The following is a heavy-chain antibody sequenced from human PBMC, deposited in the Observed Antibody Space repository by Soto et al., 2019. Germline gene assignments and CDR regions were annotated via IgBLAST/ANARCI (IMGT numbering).Heavy chain of an antibody. CDR1: GFSLSTSGVG. V-gene: IGHV2-5*01. Sequence: QITLKESGPTLVKPTQTLTLTCTFSGFSLSTSGVGVGWIRQPPGKALEWLALIYWNDDKRYSPSLKSRLTITKDTSKNQVVLTMTNMDPVDTATYYCAYRYSYGPFDYWGQGTLVTVSS. CDR2: IYWNDDK. J-gene: IGHJ4*02. CDR3: AYRYSYGPFDY. D-gene: IGHD5-18*01.